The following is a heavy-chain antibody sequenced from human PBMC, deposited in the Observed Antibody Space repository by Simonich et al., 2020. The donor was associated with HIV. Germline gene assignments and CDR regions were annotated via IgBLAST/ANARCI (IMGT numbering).Heavy chain of an antibody. CDR1: GGSFSDYY. Sequence: QVQLQQWGAGLLKPSETLSLTCAVYGGSFSDYYWSWIRQPPGKGLEWIGEINHGGSPHHNPSLKSRVTISVDTSKNQFSLKLNSVTAADTAVYFCARHRETVVRGLVSYFDYWGQGILVTVSS. CDR3: ARHRETVVRGLVSYFDY. J-gene: IGHJ4*02. V-gene: IGHV4-34*01. D-gene: IGHD3-10*01. CDR2: INHGGSP.